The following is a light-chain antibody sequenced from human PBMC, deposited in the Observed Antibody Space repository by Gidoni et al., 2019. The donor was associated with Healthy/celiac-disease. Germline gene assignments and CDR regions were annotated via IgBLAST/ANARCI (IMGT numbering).Light chain of an antibody. V-gene: IGKV3-20*01. CDR2: GAS. CDR3: QQYGSSWT. J-gene: IGKJ1*01. CDR1: QSVSISY. Sequence: EIVLTQSPGTLSLSPGERATLPCRASQSVSISYLAWYQQKPGQGPRLLLYGASSRATCIPDRFSGSGSGTDFTLTISRLEPEDFAVYYCQQYGSSWTFGQGTKVEIK.